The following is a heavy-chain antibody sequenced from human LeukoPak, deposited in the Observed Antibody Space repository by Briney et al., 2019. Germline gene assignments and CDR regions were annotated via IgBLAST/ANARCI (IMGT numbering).Heavy chain of an antibody. CDR3: ARHWYYYDRSGRWAFDY. J-gene: IGHJ4*02. Sequence: SETLSHTCTVSGGSISSSSYYWGWIRQPPGKRLEWIGSIYYSGSTYYNPSLKSRVTISVDTSKNQFSLKLSSVTAADTAVYYCARHWYYYDRSGRWAFDYWGQGTLVTVSS. CDR2: IYYSGST. D-gene: IGHD3-22*01. CDR1: GGSISSSSYY. V-gene: IGHV4-39*01.